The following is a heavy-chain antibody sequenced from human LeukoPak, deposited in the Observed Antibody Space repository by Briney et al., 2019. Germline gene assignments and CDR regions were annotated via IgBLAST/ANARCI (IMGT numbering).Heavy chain of an antibody. CDR1: GYTFTSYG. CDR3: AREIGSGYDDAFDI. V-gene: IGHV1-18*01. J-gene: IGHJ3*02. D-gene: IGHD5-12*01. CDR2: ISAYNGNT. Sequence: VASVKVSCKASGYTFTSYGISWVRQAPGQGLEWMGWISAYNGNTNYAQKLQGRVTMTTDTSTSTAYMELRSLRSDDTAGYYCAREIGSGYDDAFDIWGQGTMVTVSS.